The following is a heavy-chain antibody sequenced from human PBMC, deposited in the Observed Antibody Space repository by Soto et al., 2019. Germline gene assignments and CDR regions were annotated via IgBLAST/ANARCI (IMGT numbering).Heavy chain of an antibody. Sequence: QEQLVQSGAEVKKPGSSVKVSCKGFGAIFNTYAISWVRQAPGQGPEWLGGIIPMFGTPNYAQKFQGRVTISVDKSTRTAYMELNSLRSEDTAVYYCARGREVPASIREYYYGLDVCGQGTTVTVSS. D-gene: IGHD2-2*02. CDR1: GAIFNTYA. V-gene: IGHV1-69*06. CDR3: ARGREVPASIREYYYGLDV. CDR2: IIPMFGTP. J-gene: IGHJ6*02.